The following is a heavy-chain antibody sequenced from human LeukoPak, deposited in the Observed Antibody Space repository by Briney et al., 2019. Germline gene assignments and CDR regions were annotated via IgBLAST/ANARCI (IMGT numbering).Heavy chain of an antibody. CDR1: GFTFSSYA. CDR2: ISGSGGST. Sequence: GGSLRLSCAASGFTFSSYAMSWVRQAPGKGLEWVSAISGSGGSTYYADSVKGRFTISRDNSKNTLYLQMNSQRAEDTAVYYCAKKDYGDYEGYWGQGTLVTVSS. CDR3: AKKDYGDYEGY. D-gene: IGHD4-17*01. V-gene: IGHV3-23*01. J-gene: IGHJ4*02.